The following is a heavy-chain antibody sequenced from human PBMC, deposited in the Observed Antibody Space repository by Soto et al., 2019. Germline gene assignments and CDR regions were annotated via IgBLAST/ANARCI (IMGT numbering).Heavy chain of an antibody. D-gene: IGHD3-10*01. CDR2: INAGNGNT. CDR1: GYTFSNYL. CDR3: ASPSSGSGNFY. V-gene: IGHV1-3*01. J-gene: IGHJ4*02. Sequence: QVQLVQSGAEVKKPGASVKVSCKASGYTFSNYLLHWVRQAPGQRLEWMGWINAGNGNTKYSQRFQGRVTLTRDTSASTAYMELSSLRSEDTAVYYCASPSSGSGNFYWGQGTLVTVSS.